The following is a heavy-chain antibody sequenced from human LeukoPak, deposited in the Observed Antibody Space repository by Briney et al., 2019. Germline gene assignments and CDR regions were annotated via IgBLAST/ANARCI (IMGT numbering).Heavy chain of an antibody. Sequence: SETLSLTCTVSGGSIDSNSWTWIRQPPGKGLEWIGYIYYSGTTNYNPSLKSRVTMSVDMSKNQFSLKLSSVTAADTAVYYCARRSSSWKNWFDPWGQGTPVTASS. V-gene: IGHV4-59*01. D-gene: IGHD6-13*01. CDR1: GGSIDSNS. CDR2: IYYSGTT. J-gene: IGHJ5*02. CDR3: ARRSSSWKNWFDP.